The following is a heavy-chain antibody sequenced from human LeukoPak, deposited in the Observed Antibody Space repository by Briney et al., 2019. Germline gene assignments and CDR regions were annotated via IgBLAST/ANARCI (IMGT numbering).Heavy chain of an antibody. CDR3: ARRYTSGCDY. V-gene: IGHV3-23*01. CDR2: ISASGGST. Sequence: GGSLRLSCAASGFTFSSYAMSWVRQAPGKGLEWVSTISASGGSTYCADSVKGRFTISRDNSKNTLYLQINSLRAEDTAVYYCARRYTSGCDYWGQGTLVTVSS. D-gene: IGHD6-19*01. CDR1: GFTFSSYA. J-gene: IGHJ4*02.